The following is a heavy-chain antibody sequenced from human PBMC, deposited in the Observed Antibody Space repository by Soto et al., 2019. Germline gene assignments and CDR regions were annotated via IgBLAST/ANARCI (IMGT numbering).Heavy chain of an antibody. CDR3: AKVSRRSPNSLINGTTWWLDP. Sequence: PSETLSLTCTVSGGSVSSGCYYWSWMRQPPGKGLVGIGYIYYSGSTNYNPSLKSRVTISVDTSKNQIPQKPSTLTAADTAVYYCAKVSRRSPNSLINGTTWWLDPWGQGTLVTVSS. CDR1: GGSVSSGCYY. CDR2: IYYSGST. V-gene: IGHV4-61*01. D-gene: IGHD1-7*01. J-gene: IGHJ5*02.